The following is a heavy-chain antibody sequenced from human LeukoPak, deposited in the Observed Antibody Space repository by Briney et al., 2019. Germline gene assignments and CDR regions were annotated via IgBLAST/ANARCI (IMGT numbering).Heavy chain of an antibody. V-gene: IGHV3-20*04. CDR3: ARGTLKAAATAFDY. J-gene: IGHJ4*02. D-gene: IGHD6-13*01. CDR1: GFTFDDYG. Sequence: GGSLRLSCAASGFTFDDYGMSWVRQAPGKGLEWVSGINWNGGSTGYAGSVKGRFTISRDNAKNSLYLPMNSLRAEDTALYYCARGTLKAAATAFDYWGQGTLVTVSS. CDR2: INWNGGST.